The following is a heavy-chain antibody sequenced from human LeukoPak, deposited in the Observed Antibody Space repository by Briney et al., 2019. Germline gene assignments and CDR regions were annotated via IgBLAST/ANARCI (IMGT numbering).Heavy chain of an antibody. V-gene: IGHV3-48*03. CDR1: GFTFSTYE. CDR2: ISSSGTNM. CDR3: AKDISSLPTTYFDY. D-gene: IGHD1-26*01. Sequence: TGGSLRLSCVVSGFTFSTYEMNWVRQAPGKGLEWVSYISSSGTNMYYADSVKGRFTISRDNAKNSLYLQMNSLRAEDMALYYCAKDISSLPTTYFDYWGQGTLVTVFS. J-gene: IGHJ4*02.